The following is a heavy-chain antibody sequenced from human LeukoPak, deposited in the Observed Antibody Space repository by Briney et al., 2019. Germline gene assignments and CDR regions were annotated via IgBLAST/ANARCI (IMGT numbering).Heavy chain of an antibody. J-gene: IGHJ6*03. CDR3: ARDVIARNYYYYMDV. Sequence: GGSLRLSCAASGFIFSSYWMSCVRQAPGKGLEWVANIKEDGSEKDYVDSVKGRFTISRDNAKNSLYLQMNSLRAEDTAVYYCARDVIARNYYYYMDVWGKGTTVTVSS. CDR1: GFIFSSYW. D-gene: IGHD2-15*01. CDR2: IKEDGSEK. V-gene: IGHV3-7*01.